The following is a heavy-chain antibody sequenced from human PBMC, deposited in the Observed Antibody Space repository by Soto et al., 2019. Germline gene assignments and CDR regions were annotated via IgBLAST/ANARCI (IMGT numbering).Heavy chain of an antibody. J-gene: IGHJ4*02. Sequence: QVQLQESGPGLVKPSGTLSLTCAVSSGSISSSNWWSWVRQPPGKGLEWIGEIYHSGSTNYNPSLKSRVTISVDKSNNQFSLKLSSVTAADTAVYYCAREGYCSGGSCRDYYFDYWGQGTLVTVSS. D-gene: IGHD2-15*01. CDR1: SGSISSSNW. CDR3: AREGYCSGGSCRDYYFDY. V-gene: IGHV4-4*02. CDR2: IYHSGST.